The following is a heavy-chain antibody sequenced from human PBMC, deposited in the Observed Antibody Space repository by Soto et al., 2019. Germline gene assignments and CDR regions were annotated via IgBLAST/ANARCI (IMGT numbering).Heavy chain of an antibody. D-gene: IGHD3-22*01. CDR1: GYTFTGYY. J-gene: IGHJ3*02. CDR3: ARGFYYDSGYWAAFDI. CDR2: INHNSGDT. V-gene: IGHV1-2*02. Sequence: ASVKVSCKASGYTFTGYYMHWVRQAPGQGLEWMGWINHNSGDTNYAQKFQCRVIMTRDTSISTAYMELSGLRSDDTAVYYCARGFYYDSGYWAAFDIWGQGTMVTVSS.